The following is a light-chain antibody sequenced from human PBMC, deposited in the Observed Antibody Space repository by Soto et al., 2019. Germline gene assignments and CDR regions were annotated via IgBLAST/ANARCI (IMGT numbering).Light chain of an antibody. Sequence: QSVLTQPPSVSGAPGQRVTISCTGSSSNIGAGYDVHWYQLLPGTAPKLLIYGNSNRPSGVPDRFSGSKSGTSASLAITGLQAEDEADYYCQSYDTSLRTVFGGGTKLTVL. CDR2: GNS. J-gene: IGLJ2*01. CDR1: SSNIGAGYD. CDR3: QSYDTSLRTV. V-gene: IGLV1-40*01.